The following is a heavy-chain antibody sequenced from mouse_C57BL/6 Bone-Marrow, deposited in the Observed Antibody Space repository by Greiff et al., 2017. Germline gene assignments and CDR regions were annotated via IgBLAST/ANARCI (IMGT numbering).Heavy chain of an antibody. D-gene: IGHD1-1*01. V-gene: IGHV1-55*01. CDR2: IYPGSGST. J-gene: IGHJ4*01. CDR3: ARLTTVVATPYYAMDY. Sequence: VQLQQPGAELVKPGASVKMSCKASGYTFTSYWITWVKQRPGQGLEWIGDIYPGSGSTNYNEKFKSKATLTVDTSSSTAYMQLSSLTSEDSAVYYCARLTTVVATPYYAMDYWGQGTSVTVSS. CDR1: GYTFTSYW.